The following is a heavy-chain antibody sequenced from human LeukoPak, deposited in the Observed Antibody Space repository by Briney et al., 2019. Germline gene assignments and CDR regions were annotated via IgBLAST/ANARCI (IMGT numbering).Heavy chain of an antibody. V-gene: IGHV4-59*01. CDR1: GCSISSYY. CDR2: IYYSGST. J-gene: IGHJ6*02. CDR3: ARVGSSSWYYYYGMDD. Sequence: SETLSLTCTVSGCSISSYYWSWIRQPPGKGLEWIGYIYYSGSTNYNPSLKSRVTISVDTSKNQFSLKLSSVTAADTAVYYCARVGSSSWYYYYGMDDWGQGTTVTVSS. D-gene: IGHD6-13*01.